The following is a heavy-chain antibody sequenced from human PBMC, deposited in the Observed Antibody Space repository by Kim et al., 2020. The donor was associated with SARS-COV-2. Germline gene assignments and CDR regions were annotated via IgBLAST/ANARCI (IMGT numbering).Heavy chain of an antibody. CDR1: GFTFSSYA. CDR3: ARERGYYDPGAFDI. Sequence: GGSLRLSCAASGFTFSSYAMHWVRQAPGKGLEWVAVISYDGSNKYYADSVKGRFTISRDNSKNTLYLQMNSLRAEDTAVYYCARERGYYDPGAFDIWGQGTMVTVSS. V-gene: IGHV3-30*04. D-gene: IGHD3-22*01. CDR2: ISYDGSNK. J-gene: IGHJ3*02.